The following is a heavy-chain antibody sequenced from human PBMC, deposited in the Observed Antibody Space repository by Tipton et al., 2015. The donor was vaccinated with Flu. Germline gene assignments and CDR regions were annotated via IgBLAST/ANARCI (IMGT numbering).Heavy chain of an antibody. D-gene: IGHD3-22*01. Sequence: TLSLTCTVSGGSISSYYWSWIRQPPGKGLEWIGYIYYSGSTNYNPSLKSRVTISVDTSKNQFSLNLSSVTAADTAVYYCARDSPYDSSGYYSDYWGQGILVTVSS. CDR1: GGSISSYY. CDR3: ARDSPYDSSGYYSDY. V-gene: IGHV4-59*12. J-gene: IGHJ4*02. CDR2: IYYSGST.